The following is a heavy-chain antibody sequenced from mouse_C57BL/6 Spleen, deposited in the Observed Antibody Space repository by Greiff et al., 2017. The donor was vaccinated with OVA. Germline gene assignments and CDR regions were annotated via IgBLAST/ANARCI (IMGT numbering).Heavy chain of an antibody. CDR3: AREGSDFDC. CDR1: GYTFTSYW. J-gene: IGHJ2*01. V-gene: IGHV1-50*01. Sequence: QVQLQQPGAELVKPGASVKLSCKASGYTFTSYWMQWVKQRPGQGLEWIGEIDPSDSYTNYNQKFKGKATLTVDTSSSTAYMQLSSLTSEDSAVYYCAREGSDFDCLGEGTTLTVSS. CDR2: IDPSDSYT.